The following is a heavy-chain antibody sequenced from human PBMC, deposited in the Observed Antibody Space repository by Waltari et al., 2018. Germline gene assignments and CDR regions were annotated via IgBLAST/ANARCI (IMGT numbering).Heavy chain of an antibody. D-gene: IGHD4-17*01. J-gene: IGHJ4*02. CDR2: INNSGST. V-gene: IGHV4-34*01. CDR3: ARAVTPDY. Sequence: VQLQQWGAGLLKPSETLSLTCAVYCGSFSGEYWRWIRPPQGKGQEWSGEINNSGSTNYNPSLKSRVTISVDTSKNQFSLKLSSVTAADTAVYYCARAVTPDYWCQGTLVIVSS. CDR1: CGSFSGEY.